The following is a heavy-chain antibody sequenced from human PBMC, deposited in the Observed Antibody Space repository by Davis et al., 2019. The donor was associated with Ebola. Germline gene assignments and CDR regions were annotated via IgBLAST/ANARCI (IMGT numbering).Heavy chain of an antibody. CDR1: GFAFSSYG. D-gene: IGHD3-16*02. J-gene: IGHJ6*04. CDR3: ARDDRYQSRYYYYGMDV. V-gene: IGHV3-30*03. CDR2: ISYDGSNK. Sequence: GGSLRLSCAASGFAFSSYGMNWVRQAPGKGLEWVAVISYDGSNKYYADSVKGRFTISRDNSKNTLYLQMNSLRAEDTAVYYCARDDRYQSRYYYYGMDVWGKGTTVTVSS.